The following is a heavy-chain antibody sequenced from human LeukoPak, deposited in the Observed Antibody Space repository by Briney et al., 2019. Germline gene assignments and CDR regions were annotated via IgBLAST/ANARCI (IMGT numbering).Heavy chain of an antibody. V-gene: IGHV3-11*01. Sequence: GGSLRLSCAAPGFTFSDYYMSWIRQAPGKGLEWVSYISSSGSTIYYTDSVKGRFTISRDNARNSLYPQMNSLRAEDTAVYYCAREGGYCSSTSCYAPWFDPWGQGTLVTVSS. D-gene: IGHD2-2*01. J-gene: IGHJ5*02. CDR1: GFTFSDYY. CDR2: ISSSGSTI. CDR3: AREGGYCSSTSCYAPWFDP.